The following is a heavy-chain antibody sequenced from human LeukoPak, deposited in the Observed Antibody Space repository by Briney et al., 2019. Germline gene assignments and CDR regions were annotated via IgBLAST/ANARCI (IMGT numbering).Heavy chain of an antibody. CDR3: AGIPHSVDRGVTKLHYIDH. Sequence: PSETLSLTCTVSGYSTSSGYLWGWIRLPPGKGLEWIACIYLDGSTYYNPSLKSRVIISVDTSKNQFSLNLNSVNSADTAVYYCAGIPHSVDRGVTKLHYIDHWGQGALVTVSS. CDR1: GYSTSSGYL. CDR2: IYLDGST. D-gene: IGHD3-10*01. V-gene: IGHV4-38-2*02. J-gene: IGHJ4*02.